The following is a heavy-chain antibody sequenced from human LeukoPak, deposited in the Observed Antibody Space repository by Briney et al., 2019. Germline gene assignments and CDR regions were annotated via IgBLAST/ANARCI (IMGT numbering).Heavy chain of an antibody. CDR1: GASISSNNC. V-gene: IGHV4-4*02. CDR3: ARNGGNSDFDY. D-gene: IGHD4-23*01. Sequence: SETLSLTCAVSGASISSNNCWTWVRQPPGKGLEWIGEIYDSGSTNYNPSLKSRVTISIDKSKKQFSLTLSSMAAADTAVYYCARNGGNSDFDYWGQGTLVTVSS. J-gene: IGHJ4*02. CDR2: IYDSGST.